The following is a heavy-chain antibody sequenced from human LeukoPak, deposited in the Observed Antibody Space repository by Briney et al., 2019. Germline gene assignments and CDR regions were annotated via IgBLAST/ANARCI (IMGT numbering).Heavy chain of an antibody. J-gene: IGHJ4*02. V-gene: IGHV4-59*08. CDR3: ARPGSGYFDY. CDR1: GGSISIYY. CDR2: VYNSGST. D-gene: IGHD3-10*01. Sequence: SETLSLTCTVSGGSISIYYWSWIRQPPGKGLEWIGYVYNSGSTDYNPSLKSRVTISADTSKNQFSLRLSSVTAADTAVYYCARPGSGYFDYWGQGTLVTVSS.